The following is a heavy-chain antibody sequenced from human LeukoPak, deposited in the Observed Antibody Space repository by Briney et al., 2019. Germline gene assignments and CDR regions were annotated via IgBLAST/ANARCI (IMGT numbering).Heavy chain of an antibody. CDR3: ARAQGWEPRYYMDV. CDR2: IKQDGSEK. Sequence: GGSLRLSCAASGFTFSSYWMSWVRQAPGKGLEWEANIKQDGSEKYYVDSVKGRFTISRDNAKNSLYLQMNSLRAEDTAVYYCARAQGWEPRYYMDVWGKGTTVTVS. D-gene: IGHD1-26*01. V-gene: IGHV3-7*01. CDR1: GFTFSSYW. J-gene: IGHJ6*03.